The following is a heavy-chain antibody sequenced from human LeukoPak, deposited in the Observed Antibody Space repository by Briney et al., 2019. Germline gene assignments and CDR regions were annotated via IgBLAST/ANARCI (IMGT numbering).Heavy chain of an antibody. J-gene: IGHJ5*02. V-gene: IGHV4-31*03. D-gene: IGHD2-2*01. CDR2: IYYSGRT. Sequence: SESLCLTCTVSGGSISRGGYYWSWIRQHPGKGLEWIGYIYYSGRTYYNPSLKSRVTISVDTSKNQFSLKLSSVTAADTAVYYCARVLNYCSSTSCYAGIRLWFDPWGQGTLVTVSS. CDR1: GGSISRGGYY. CDR3: ARVLNYCSSTSCYAGIRLWFDP.